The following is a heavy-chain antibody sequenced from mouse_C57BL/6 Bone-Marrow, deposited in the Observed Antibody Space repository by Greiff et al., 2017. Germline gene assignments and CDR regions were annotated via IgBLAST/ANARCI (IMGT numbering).Heavy chain of an antibody. CDR3: ARSFYWYFDV. V-gene: IGHV1-59*01. CDR2: IDPSDSYT. J-gene: IGHJ1*03. CDR1: GYTFTSYW. Sequence: QVQLQQPGAELVRPGPSVKLSCKASGYTFTSYWMHWVKQRPGQGLEWIGVIDPSDSYTNYNQKFKGKATLTVDTSSSTACMQLSSLTSEDSAVYYCARSFYWYFDVWGTGTTVTVSS.